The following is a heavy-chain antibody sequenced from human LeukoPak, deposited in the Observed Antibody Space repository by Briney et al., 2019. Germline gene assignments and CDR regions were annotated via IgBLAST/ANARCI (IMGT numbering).Heavy chain of an antibody. CDR3: AKDKGVGATGAFDI. Sequence: PGGSLRLSCAASGFTFSDYYMSWIRQAPGKGLEWVSYMSTSSSYPNYADSVKGRFTISRDNAKNSLYLQMSSLRAEDTAVYYCAKDKGVGATGAFDIWGQGTMVTVSS. J-gene: IGHJ3*02. V-gene: IGHV3-11*05. CDR2: MSTSSSYP. CDR1: GFTFSDYY. D-gene: IGHD1-26*01.